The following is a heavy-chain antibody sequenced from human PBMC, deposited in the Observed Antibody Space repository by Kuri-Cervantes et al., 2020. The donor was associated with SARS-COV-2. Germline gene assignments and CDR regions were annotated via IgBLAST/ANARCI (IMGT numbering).Heavy chain of an antibody. J-gene: IGHJ4*02. Sequence: SETLSLTCTVSGGSISSYYWSWIRQPPGKGLEWIGYIYYSGSTNYNPSLKSRDTISVDTSKNQFSLKLSSVTAADTAVYYCARVYYDSSGYYEVRYFDYWGQGTLVTVSS. D-gene: IGHD3-22*01. CDR3: ARVYYDSSGYYEVRYFDY. CDR1: GGSISSYY. CDR2: IYYSGST. V-gene: IGHV4-59*01.